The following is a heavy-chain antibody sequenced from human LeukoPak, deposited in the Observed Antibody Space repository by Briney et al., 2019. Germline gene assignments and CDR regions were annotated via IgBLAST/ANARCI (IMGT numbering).Heavy chain of an antibody. Sequence: SVNVSCKASGGTFSSYAISWVRQAPGQGLEWMGGIIPIFGTANYAQKFQGRVTITADESTSTAYMELSSLRSEDTAVYYCARGSASDIVVVVADYYYYGMDVWGQGTTVTVSS. CDR3: ARGSASDIVVVVADYYYYGMDV. D-gene: IGHD2-15*01. CDR2: IIPIFGTA. V-gene: IGHV1-69*13. CDR1: GGTFSSYA. J-gene: IGHJ6*02.